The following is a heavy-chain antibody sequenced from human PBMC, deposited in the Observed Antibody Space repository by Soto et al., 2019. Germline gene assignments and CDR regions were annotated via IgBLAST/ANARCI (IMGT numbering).Heavy chain of an antibody. Sequence: GGSLRLSCAASEFTFAGYAMHWVRQAPGKGLEWVAVISHDGSNEYYADSVNGRFTISRDNSKNTLYLQMNSLRAEDTAVYYCARGDYYDSSGYLDYWGQGTLVTVSS. CDR3: ARGDYYDSSGYLDY. J-gene: IGHJ4*02. V-gene: IGHV3-30-3*01. CDR2: ISHDGSNE. D-gene: IGHD3-22*01. CDR1: EFTFAGYA.